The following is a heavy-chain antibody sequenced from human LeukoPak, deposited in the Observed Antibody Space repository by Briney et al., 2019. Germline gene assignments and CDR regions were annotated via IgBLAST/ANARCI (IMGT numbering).Heavy chain of an antibody. J-gene: IGHJ4*02. CDR1: VFTFSSYS. V-gene: IGHV3-21*01. CDR2: ISSSSSYI. CDR3: ARVEDIVVVPALGFDY. Sequence: GGSRRLSCAASVFTFSSYSMNSVRQAPGKGLEWVSSISSSSSYIYYADSVKGRFTISRDNAKNSLYLSMNSLRAQDTAVYYCARVEDIVVVPALGFDYWGQGTLVTVSS. D-gene: IGHD2-2*01.